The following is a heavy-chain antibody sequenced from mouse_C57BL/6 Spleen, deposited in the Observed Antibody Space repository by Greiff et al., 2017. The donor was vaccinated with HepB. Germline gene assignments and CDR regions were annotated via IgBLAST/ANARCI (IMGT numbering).Heavy chain of an antibody. D-gene: IGHD2-12*01. CDR2: IDPSDSYT. CDR1: GYTFTSYW. J-gene: IGHJ2*01. CDR3: ARGELLLYFDY. V-gene: IGHV1-50*01. Sequence: VQLQQPGAELVKPGASVKLSCKASGYTFTSYWMQWVKQRPGQGPEWIGEIDPSDSYTNYNQKFKGKATLTVDTSSSTAYMQLSSLTSEDSAVYYCARGELLLYFDYWGQGTTLTVSS.